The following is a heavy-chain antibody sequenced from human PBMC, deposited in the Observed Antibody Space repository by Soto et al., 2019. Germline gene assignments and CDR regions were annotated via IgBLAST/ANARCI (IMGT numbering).Heavy chain of an antibody. D-gene: IGHD6-13*01. CDR3: AKQKPGIAAAGLDY. CDR1: GFTFSSYA. Sequence: LRLSCAASGFTFSSYAMSCVRQAPGKGLEWVSAISGSGGSTYYADSVKGRFTISRDNSKNTLYLQMNSLRAEDTAVYYCAKQKPGIAAAGLDYWGQGTLVTVSS. V-gene: IGHV3-23*01. J-gene: IGHJ4*02. CDR2: ISGSGGST.